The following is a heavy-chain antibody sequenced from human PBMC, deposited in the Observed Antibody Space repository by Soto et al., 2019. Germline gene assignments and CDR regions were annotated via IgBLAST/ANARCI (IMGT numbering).Heavy chain of an antibody. CDR3: ARAKSRGYNYGYCLDY. Sequence: EVQLVESGGGLVQPGGSLRLSCAASELTFSSYWMSWVRQAPGKGLEWVANIKQDGSEKYYVDSVKGRFTISRDNAKNSLYLQMNSLRAEDTAVYYCARAKSRGYNYGYCLDYWGQGTLVTVSS. V-gene: IGHV3-7*01. CDR2: IKQDGSEK. J-gene: IGHJ4*02. CDR1: ELTFSSYW. D-gene: IGHD5-18*01.